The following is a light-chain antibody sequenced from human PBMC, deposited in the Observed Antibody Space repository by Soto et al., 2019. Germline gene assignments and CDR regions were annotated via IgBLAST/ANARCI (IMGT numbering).Light chain of an antibody. J-gene: IGLJ1*01. CDR3: SSYAGSNWWV. CDR1: SSDVGGYNY. V-gene: IGLV2-8*01. CDR2: EVS. Sequence: QSALTQPPSASGSPGQSVTISCTGTSSDVGGYNYVSWYQLHPGKAPKLMIYEVSKRPSGVPDRFSGSKSGNTASLTVSGLQAEDVADYYCSSYAGSNWWVFGTATKLTV.